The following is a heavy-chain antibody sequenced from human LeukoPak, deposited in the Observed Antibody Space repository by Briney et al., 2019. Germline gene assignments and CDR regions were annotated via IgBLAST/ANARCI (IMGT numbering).Heavy chain of an antibody. D-gene: IGHD2-2*02. CDR1: GFTFSSYS. Sequence: GGSLRLSCAASGFTFSSYSMNWVRQAPGKGLEWVSSISSSSSYIYYADSVKGRFTISRDNAKNSLYLQMNSLRAEDTAVYYCARWDNEYCSTTSCYRGGYYFDYWGQGTLVTVSS. CDR2: ISSSSSYI. V-gene: IGHV3-21*01. CDR3: ARWDNEYCSTTSCYRGGYYFDY. J-gene: IGHJ4*02.